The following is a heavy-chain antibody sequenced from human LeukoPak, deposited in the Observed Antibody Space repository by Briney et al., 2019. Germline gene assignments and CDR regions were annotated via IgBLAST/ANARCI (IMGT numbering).Heavy chain of an antibody. D-gene: IGHD4-23*01. CDR2: INPNSGGT. CDR1: GYTFTGYY. J-gene: IGHJ4*02. Sequence: ASVKVSCKASGYTFTGYYMHWVRQAPGQGLEWMGRINPNSGGTNYAQKFQCRVTMTRDTSISTAYMELSRLRSDDTAVYYCARDGPGGGGNSGVGYWGQGTLVTVSS. V-gene: IGHV1-2*06. CDR3: ARDGPGGGGNSGVGY.